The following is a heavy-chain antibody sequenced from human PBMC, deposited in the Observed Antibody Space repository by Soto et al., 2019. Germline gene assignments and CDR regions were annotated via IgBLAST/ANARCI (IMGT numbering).Heavy chain of an antibody. CDR2: IIPIFGTA. Sequence: ASVKVSCKASGGTFSSYAISWVRQAPGQGLEWMGGIIPIFGTANYAQKFQGRVTITADESTSTTYMELSSLTSDDTAVYYCARAPLGIIVAPDFWGQGTLVTVSS. CDR3: ARAPLGIIVAPDF. V-gene: IGHV1-69*13. J-gene: IGHJ4*02. CDR1: GGTFSSYA. D-gene: IGHD3-22*01.